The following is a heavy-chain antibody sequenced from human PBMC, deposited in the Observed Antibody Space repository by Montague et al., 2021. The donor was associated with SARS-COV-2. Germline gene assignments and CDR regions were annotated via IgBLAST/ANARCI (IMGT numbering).Heavy chain of an antibody. D-gene: IGHD3-22*01. CDR3: ASPTYYYGSSGSYAFDI. CDR2: IYSSGST. CDR1: GASISSSSYY. J-gene: IGHJ3*02. Sequence: SETLSLTCTVSGASISSSSYYWGWIRQPPGKGLEWIGSIYSSGSTYYNPSLKSRVTISVDTSKNQFSLKLSSVTAADTAVYYCASPTYYYGSSGSYAFDIWGQGTMVTVSS. V-gene: IGHV4-39*01.